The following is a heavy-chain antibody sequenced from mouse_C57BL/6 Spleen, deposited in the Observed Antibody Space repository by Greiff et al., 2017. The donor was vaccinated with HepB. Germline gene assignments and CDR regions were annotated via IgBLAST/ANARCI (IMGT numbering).Heavy chain of an antibody. J-gene: IGHJ4*01. Sequence: QVQLQQPGTELVKPGASVKLSCKASGYNFTSYWMHWVKQRSGQGLEWIGNINPSNGGTNYNEKFKSKATLTVDKSSSTAYMQLSSLTSEDSAVYYCARFYYGSRDAMDYWGQGTSVTVSS. CDR1: GYNFTSYW. CDR2: INPSNGGT. D-gene: IGHD1-1*01. CDR3: ARFYYGSRDAMDY. V-gene: IGHV1-53*01.